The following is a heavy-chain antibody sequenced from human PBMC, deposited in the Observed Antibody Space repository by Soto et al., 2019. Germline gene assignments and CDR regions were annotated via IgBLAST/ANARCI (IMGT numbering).Heavy chain of an antibody. CDR1: GDSVSSNSAA. CDR2: TYYRSKWYN. V-gene: IGHV6-1*01. Sequence: PSQTLSLTCAISGDSVSSNSAAWNWIRQSPSRGLEWLGRTYYRSKWYNDYAVSVKSRITINPDTSKNQFSLQLNSVTPEDTVVYYCARGHYGSGSYRYYFDYWGQGTLVTVSS. D-gene: IGHD3-10*01. J-gene: IGHJ4*02. CDR3: ARGHYGSGSYRYYFDY.